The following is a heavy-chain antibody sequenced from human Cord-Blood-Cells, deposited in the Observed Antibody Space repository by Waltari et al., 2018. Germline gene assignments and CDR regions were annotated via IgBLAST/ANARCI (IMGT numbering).Heavy chain of an antibody. D-gene: IGHD4-4*01. CDR2: INHSGST. CDR1: GGSFSGYY. CDR3: ARLPYREEAFDI. J-gene: IGHJ3*02. Sequence: QLQLQESGPGLVKPSETLSLTCAVYGGSFSGYYWSWIRQPPGQGLEWIGEINHSGSTNYNPSLKSRVTISVDTSKNQFSLKLSSVTAADTAVYYCARLPYREEAFDIWGQGTMVTVSS. V-gene: IGHV4-34*01.